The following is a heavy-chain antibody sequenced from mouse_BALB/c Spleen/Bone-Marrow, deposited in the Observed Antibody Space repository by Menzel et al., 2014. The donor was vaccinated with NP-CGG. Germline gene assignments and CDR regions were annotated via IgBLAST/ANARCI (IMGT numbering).Heavy chain of an antibody. CDR2: IYPGSGST. V-gene: IGHV1S22*01. CDR3: TTYYYGSPFDY. J-gene: IGHJ2*01. CDR1: GYTFTTYW. D-gene: IGHD1-1*01. Sequence: LQQSGSELVRPGASVKLSCKASGYTFTTYWMHWVKQRPGQGLEWIGNIYPGSGSTNYDVKFKSKATLTVDTSSSTAYMQLSSLTSEDSAVYYCTTYYYGSPFDYWGQGTTLTVSS.